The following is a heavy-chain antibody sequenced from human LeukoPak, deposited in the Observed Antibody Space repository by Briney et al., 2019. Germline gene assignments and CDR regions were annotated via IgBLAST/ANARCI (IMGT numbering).Heavy chain of an antibody. D-gene: IGHD1-26*01. CDR2: ISSSSGCI. V-gene: IGHV3-21*01. CDR3: ARSREGATFAFDI. CDR1: GFTFSSYS. J-gene: IGHJ3*02. Sequence: GGSLRLSCAASGFTFSSYSMNWVRQAPGKGLEWVSSISSSSGCISYADSVKGRFTISRDNAKNSLYLQMNSLRAEDTAVYYCARSREGATFAFDIWGQGTMVT.